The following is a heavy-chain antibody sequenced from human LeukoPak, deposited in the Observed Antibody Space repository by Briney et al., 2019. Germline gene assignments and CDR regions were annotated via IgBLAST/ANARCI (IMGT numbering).Heavy chain of an antibody. CDR2: ISYDGNHK. Sequence: GKSLRLSCAASGFTFSNYAMHWVRQAPGKGLEWVAVISYDGNHKYYADSVKGRFTISRDNAKNTLYLQMNSLRAEDTAVYYCARANGGNSAFDIWGQGTMVTVSS. D-gene: IGHD4-23*01. V-gene: IGHV3-30-3*01. CDR1: GFTFSNYA. J-gene: IGHJ3*02. CDR3: ARANGGNSAFDI.